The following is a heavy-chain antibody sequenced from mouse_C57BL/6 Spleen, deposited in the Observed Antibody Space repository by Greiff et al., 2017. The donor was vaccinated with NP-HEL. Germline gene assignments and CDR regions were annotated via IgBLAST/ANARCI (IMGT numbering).Heavy chain of an antibody. CDR2: IYPNNGGN. V-gene: IGHV1-34*01. D-gene: IGHD2-5*01. CDR1: GYTFTDYY. Sequence: EVQLQQSGPELVKPGASVKMSCKASGYTFTDYYMHWVKQSHGKSLEWIGYIYPNNGGNGYNQKFKGKATLTVDKSSSTDYLAHRSLTSEDSAVYYCARHYSSYLDDWGQGTTLTVSS. J-gene: IGHJ2*01. CDR3: ARHYSSYLDD.